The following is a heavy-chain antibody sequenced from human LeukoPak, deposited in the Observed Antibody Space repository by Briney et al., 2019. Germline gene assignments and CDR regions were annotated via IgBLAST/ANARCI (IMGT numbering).Heavy chain of an antibody. CDR3: AREDIVVVVAAESWFDP. J-gene: IGHJ5*02. Sequence: SETLSLTCTVSGYSISSGYYWGWIRQPPGKRLEWVGSIYHSGSTYYNPSLKSRVTISVDTSKNQFSLKLSSVTAADTAVYYCAREDIVVVVAAESWFDPWGQGTLVTVSS. CDR2: IYHSGST. CDR1: GYSISSGYY. D-gene: IGHD2-15*01. V-gene: IGHV4-38-2*02.